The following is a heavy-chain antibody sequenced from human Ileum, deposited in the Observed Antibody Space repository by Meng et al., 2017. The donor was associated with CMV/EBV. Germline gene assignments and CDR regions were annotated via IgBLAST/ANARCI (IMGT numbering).Heavy chain of an antibody. D-gene: IGHD3-22*01. CDR2: ITNSSSYK. V-gene: IGHV3-21*01. CDR1: GFSFSTYT. CDR3: ARRGTYRNGYFFFDY. J-gene: IGHJ4*02. Sequence: GESLKISCTASGFSFSTYTMDWVRQAPGKGLEWVSSITNSSSYKYYADSVKGRFTISRDNAKNSLYLQVNSLRVEDTAVYYCARRGTYRNGYFFFDYWGQGTLVTVSS.